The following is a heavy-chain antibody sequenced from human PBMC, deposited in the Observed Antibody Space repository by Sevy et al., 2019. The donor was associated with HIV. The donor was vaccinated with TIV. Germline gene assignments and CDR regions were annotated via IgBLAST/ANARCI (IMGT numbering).Heavy chain of an antibody. D-gene: IGHD2-2*01. CDR1: GYSFIGYS. V-gene: IGHV1-2*06. CDR3: VVIARHDL. CDR2: INPNSGST. J-gene: IGHJ4*02. Sequence: ASVKVSCKGSGYSFIGYSLNWVRQAPGQGLEWMGRINPNSGSTTYAQKFQGRVTMTRDTSITTSYMELSSLRSDDTALYYCVVIARHDLWGQGTLVTVSS.